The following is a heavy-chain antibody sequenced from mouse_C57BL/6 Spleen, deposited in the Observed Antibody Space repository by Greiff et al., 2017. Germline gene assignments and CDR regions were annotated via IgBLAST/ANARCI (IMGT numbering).Heavy chain of an antibody. J-gene: IGHJ3*01. CDR3: ARSSTGTAWFAY. CDR1: GFHIKDYY. V-gene: IGHV14-2*01. Sequence: LQPSGAELVKPGASVKLSCTASGFHIKDYYMHWVKPRTEQGLEWVGRIDPEHGYTKYAPKSQGKATITAAASSTTAYLQLRSLTSADTAVYFCARSSTGTAWFAYWGQVTLVTVSA. CDR2: IDPEHGYT. D-gene: IGHD4-1*01.